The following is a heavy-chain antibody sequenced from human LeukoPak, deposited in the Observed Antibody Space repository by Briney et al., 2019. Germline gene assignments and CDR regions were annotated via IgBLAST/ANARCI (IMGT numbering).Heavy chain of an antibody. V-gene: IGHV7-4-1*02. Sequence: ASVKVSCKASGYTFTSYAMNWVRQAPGQGLEWMGWINTNTGNPTYAQGFTGRFVFSLDTSVSTAYLQISSLKAEDTAVYYCAREDCSGGSCYSVVYWGQGTLVTVSS. CDR2: INTNTGNP. J-gene: IGHJ4*02. CDR3: AREDCSGGSCYSVVY. D-gene: IGHD2-15*01. CDR1: GYTFTSYA.